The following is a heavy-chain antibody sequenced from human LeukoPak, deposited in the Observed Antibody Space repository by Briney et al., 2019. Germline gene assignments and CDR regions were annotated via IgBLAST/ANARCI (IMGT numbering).Heavy chain of an antibody. V-gene: IGHV4-59*01. J-gene: IGHJ4*02. CDR1: GGSISSYY. CDR2: IYYSGST. Sequence: SETLSLTCTVSGGSISSYYWSWIRQPPGKGLEWIGYIYYSGSTNYNPSLKSRATISVDTSKNQFSLKLSSVTAADTAVYYCARDRGGGDGFDYWGQGTLVTVSS. D-gene: IGHD5-24*01. CDR3: ARDRGGGDGFDY.